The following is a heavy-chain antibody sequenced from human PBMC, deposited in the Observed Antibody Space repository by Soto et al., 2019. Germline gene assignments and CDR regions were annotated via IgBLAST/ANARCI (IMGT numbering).Heavy chain of an antibody. D-gene: IGHD6-19*01. CDR3: AKDLAVYSSGSRPFDY. Sequence: GGSLRLSCAASGFTFSSYAMSWVRQAPGKGLEWVSAISGSGGSTYYADSVKGRFTISRDNSKNTLYLQMNSLRAEDTAVYYCAKDLAVYSSGSRPFDYWGQGTLVTVSS. CDR1: GFTFSSYA. V-gene: IGHV3-23*01. J-gene: IGHJ4*02. CDR2: ISGSGGST.